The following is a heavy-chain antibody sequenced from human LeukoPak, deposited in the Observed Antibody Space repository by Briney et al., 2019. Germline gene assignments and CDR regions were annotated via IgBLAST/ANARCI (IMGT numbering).Heavy chain of an antibody. D-gene: IGHD5-18*01. V-gene: IGHV4-59*01. CDR3: ARVLMGFSYGSPDANFYYGMDA. CDR1: GGSISSYY. Sequence: SETLSLTCTVSGGSISSYYWSWIPQAPGKGLEWVGYVSHSGSTIYNPSLKSRVTISVDTSKNQLSLKLSSVTAADTAVYYCARVLMGFSYGSPDANFYYGMDAWGQGTTVTVSS. CDR2: VSHSGST. J-gene: IGHJ6*02.